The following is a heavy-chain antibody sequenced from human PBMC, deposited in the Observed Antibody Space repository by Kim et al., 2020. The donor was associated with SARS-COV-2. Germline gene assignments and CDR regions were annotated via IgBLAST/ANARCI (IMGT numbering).Heavy chain of an antibody. D-gene: IGHD3-22*01. CDR2: IYYSGST. CDR1: GGSISSSSYY. Sequence: SETLSLTCTVSGGSISSSSYYWGWIRQPPGKGLEWIGSIYYSGSTYYNPSLKSRVTISVDTSKNQFSLKLSSVTAADTAVYYCGTYYYDSSGYRTGGFDYWGQGTLVTVSS. V-gene: IGHV4-39*01. CDR3: GTYYYDSSGYRTGGFDY. J-gene: IGHJ4*02.